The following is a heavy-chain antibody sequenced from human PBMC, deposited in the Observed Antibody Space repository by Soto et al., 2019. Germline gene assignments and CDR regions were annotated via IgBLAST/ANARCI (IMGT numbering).Heavy chain of an antibody. CDR1: GGTFSSYA. Sequence: GASVKVSCKASGGTFSSYAISWVRQAPGQGLEWMGGIIPIFGTANYARKFQGRVTITADESTSTAYMELSSLRSEDTAVYYCARGNGYSSSWYFGGDGGSYYYYGMDVWGQGTTVTVSS. V-gene: IGHV1-69*13. D-gene: IGHD6-13*01. CDR2: IIPIFGTA. J-gene: IGHJ6*02. CDR3: ARGNGYSSSWYFGGDGGSYYYYGMDV.